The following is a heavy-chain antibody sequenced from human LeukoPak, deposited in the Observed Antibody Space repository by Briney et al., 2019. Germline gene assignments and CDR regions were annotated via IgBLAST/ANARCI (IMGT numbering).Heavy chain of an antibody. CDR2: INSDGSST. D-gene: IGHD2-2*01. CDR1: GFTFSSYW. Sequence: PGGSLRLSCAASGFTFSSYWMHWVRQAPGKGLVWVSRINSDGSSTNYADSVKGRFTISRDNAKNTLYLQMNSLRAEDTAVYYCARDQAYCSSTSCYRYFDYWGQGNLVTVSS. J-gene: IGHJ4*02. V-gene: IGHV3-74*01. CDR3: ARDQAYCSSTSCYRYFDY.